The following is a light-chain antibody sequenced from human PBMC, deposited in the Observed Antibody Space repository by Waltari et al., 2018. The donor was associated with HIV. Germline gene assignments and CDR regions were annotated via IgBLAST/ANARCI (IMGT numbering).Light chain of an antibody. J-gene: IGLJ1*01. V-gene: IGLV3-1*01. CDR3: QAWDSSTGV. CDR1: KLGDKY. CDR2: QDS. Sequence: SYELTQPPSVSVSPGQTASITCSGDKLGDKYACWHQQKPGQSPVLVIYQDSKRPSRIPERFSGSNSGNTATLTISGTQAMDEADYYCQAWDSSTGVFGTGTKVTVL.